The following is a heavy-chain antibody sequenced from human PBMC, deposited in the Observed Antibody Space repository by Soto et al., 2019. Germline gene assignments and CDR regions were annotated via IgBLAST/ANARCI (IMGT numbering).Heavy chain of an antibody. D-gene: IGHD2-15*01. CDR1: GFSLSTSGVG. Sequence: QITLKESGPTLVKPTQTLTLTCTFSGFSLSTSGVGVGWIRQPPGKALDWLALIYWDDDKRCSPSLKSRLTITKDTSKDPVVLTMTNMDPVDAATYYCAHMPRYCSGGRCLYYFDSWGQGTLVTVSS. CDR2: IYWDDDK. J-gene: IGHJ4*02. CDR3: AHMPRYCSGGRCLYYFDS. V-gene: IGHV2-5*02.